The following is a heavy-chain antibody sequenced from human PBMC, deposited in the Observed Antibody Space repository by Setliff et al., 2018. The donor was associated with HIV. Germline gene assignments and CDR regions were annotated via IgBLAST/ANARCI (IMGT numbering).Heavy chain of an antibody. Sequence: SETLSLTCTVSGGSISSYYWSWIRQPPGKGLEWIGYIYYSGTTNYNPSLKSRVTISIDTSKNQFSLKLSSVTAADTAVYYCARHVGYSSSSLDYWGQGTLVTVSS. CDR1: GGSISSYY. D-gene: IGHD6-6*01. J-gene: IGHJ4*02. CDR3: ARHVGYSSSSLDY. CDR2: IYYSGTT. V-gene: IGHV4-59*08.